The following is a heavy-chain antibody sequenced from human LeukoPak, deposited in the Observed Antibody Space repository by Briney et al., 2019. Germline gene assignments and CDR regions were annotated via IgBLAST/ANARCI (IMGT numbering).Heavy chain of an antibody. V-gene: IGHV3-9*01. CDR2: ISWNSGSI. J-gene: IGHJ4*02. D-gene: IGHD6-19*01. Sequence: GGSLRISCAASGFTFDDYAMHWVRQAPGKGLEWVSGISWNSGSIGYADSVKGRFTISRDNAKNSLYLQMNSLRAEDTALYYCAKDKSYSSGWYYFDYWGQGTLVTVSS. CDR3: AKDKSYSSGWYYFDY. CDR1: GFTFDDYA.